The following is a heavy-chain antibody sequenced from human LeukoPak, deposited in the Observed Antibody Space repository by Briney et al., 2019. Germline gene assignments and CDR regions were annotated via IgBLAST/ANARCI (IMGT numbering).Heavy chain of an antibody. CDR2: ISSGSSAI. D-gene: IGHD5-18*01. CDR1: GFTFTTYS. CDR3: ARDLEYSYGPSFDY. V-gene: IGHV3-21*01. Sequence: GGSLRLSCEASGFTFTTYSMTWVRQAPGKGLEWVSIISSGSSAIFSADALKGRFTISRGDAKNLLYLDMNSLRAEDTAVYYCARDLEYSYGPSFDYWGQGTLVTVSS. J-gene: IGHJ4*02.